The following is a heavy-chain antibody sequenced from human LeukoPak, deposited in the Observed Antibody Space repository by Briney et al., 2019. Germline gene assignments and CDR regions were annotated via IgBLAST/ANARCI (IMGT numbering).Heavy chain of an antibody. CDR2: INAGNGNT. D-gene: IGHD1-26*01. Sequence: ASVKVPCKASGYTFTSYAMHWVRQAPGQRLEWMGWINAGNGNTKYSQKFQGRVTMTRNTSISTAYMELSSLRSEDTAVYYCARLIGSNWFDPWGQGTLVTVSS. V-gene: IGHV1-3*01. CDR1: GYTFTSYA. CDR3: ARLIGSNWFDP. J-gene: IGHJ5*02.